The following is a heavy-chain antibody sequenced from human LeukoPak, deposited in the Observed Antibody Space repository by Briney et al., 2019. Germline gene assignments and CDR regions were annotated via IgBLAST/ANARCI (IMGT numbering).Heavy chain of an antibody. CDR1: GGSISSGGYY. Sequence: SETLSLTCTVSGGSISSGGYYWSWIRQHQGKGLEWIGYIYYSWSTYNNPSLKSRVTISVDTSKNQFSLKLSSVTAADTAVYYCARDPGRDAFDIWGQGTMVTVSS. V-gene: IGHV4-31*03. J-gene: IGHJ3*02. D-gene: IGHD2-15*01. CDR2: IYYSWST. CDR3: ARDPGRDAFDI.